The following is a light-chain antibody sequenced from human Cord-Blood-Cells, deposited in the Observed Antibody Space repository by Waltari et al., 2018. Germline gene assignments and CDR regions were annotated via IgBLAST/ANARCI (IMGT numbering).Light chain of an antibody. CDR3: QVWDSSSDHWV. Sequence: SYVLTQPPSVSVAPGKTARITCGGNNIGSKSVHWYQQKPGQAPVLVIYYDSDRPSGIPERFDGSNSGNTATLTIRRVEAGGEADYYCQVWDSSSDHWVFGGGTKLTVL. J-gene: IGLJ3*02. CDR1: NIGSKS. V-gene: IGLV3-21*04. CDR2: YDS.